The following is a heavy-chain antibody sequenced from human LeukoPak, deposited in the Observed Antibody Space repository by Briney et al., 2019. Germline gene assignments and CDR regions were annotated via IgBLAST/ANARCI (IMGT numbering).Heavy chain of an antibody. CDR3: ARWDGGFSGYDWAYYFDY. D-gene: IGHD5-12*01. CDR1: GFTFRDYS. J-gene: IGHJ4*02. Sequence: GGSLRLSCAASGFTFRDYSMNWVRQAPGKGPQWVASISTSSTYIYYADSVKGRFTISRDDARRSLRLQMNSLRSEDTAVYYCARWDGGFSGYDWAYYFDYWGQGTLVTVSS. CDR2: ISTSSTYI. V-gene: IGHV3-21*01.